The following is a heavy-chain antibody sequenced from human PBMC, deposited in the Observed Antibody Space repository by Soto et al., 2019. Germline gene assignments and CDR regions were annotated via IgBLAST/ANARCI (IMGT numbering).Heavy chain of an antibody. CDR3: AKDAPFTMALDY. V-gene: IGHV3-30*18. CDR1: GFTFSSYG. CDR2: ISYDGSNK. D-gene: IGHD1-1*01. Sequence: PGGSLRLSCAASGFTFSSYGMHWVRQAPGKGLEWVAVISYDGSNKYYADSVKGRFTISRDNSKNTLYLQMNSLRAEDTAVYYCAKDAPFTMALDYWGQGTQVTVSS. J-gene: IGHJ4*02.